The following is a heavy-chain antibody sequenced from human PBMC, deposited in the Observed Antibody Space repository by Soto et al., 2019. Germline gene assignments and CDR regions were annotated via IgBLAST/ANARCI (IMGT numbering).Heavy chain of an antibody. Sequence: SETLSLTCTVSGGSISGYYWSWIRQPPGKGLEWIGYMYNTGSTIYNPSFKSRVTISVDTSKNQFSLKLNSVTAADTAVYYCASMYDYQVNYYYYGMDVWGQGTTVTVSS. CDR3: ASMYDYQVNYYYYGMDV. D-gene: IGHD4-17*01. CDR1: GGSISGYY. J-gene: IGHJ6*02. V-gene: IGHV4-59*01. CDR2: MYNTGST.